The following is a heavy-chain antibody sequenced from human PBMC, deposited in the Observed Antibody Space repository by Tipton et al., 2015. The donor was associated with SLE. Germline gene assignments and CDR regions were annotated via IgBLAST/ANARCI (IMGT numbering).Heavy chain of an antibody. CDR3: ARSPRVLVVYAPRGFDY. J-gene: IGHJ2*01. V-gene: IGHV4-39*07. CDR1: GDSISSSTYY. CDR2: MYFSGST. D-gene: IGHD2-8*02. Sequence: TLSLTCTVSGDSISSSTYYWGWIRQPPGKGLEWIGNMYFSGSTYYSPSLKSRVTISVDTSRNQFSLQVSSVTAADTAVYYCARSPRVLVVYAPRGFDYWGRGTLVTVSS.